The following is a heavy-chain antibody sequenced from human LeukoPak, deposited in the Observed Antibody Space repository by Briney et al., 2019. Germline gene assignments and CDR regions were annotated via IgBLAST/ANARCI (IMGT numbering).Heavy chain of an antibody. J-gene: IGHJ4*02. CDR1: GFTFSTYS. CDR3: ARDGYGGLDY. D-gene: IGHD4-23*01. Sequence: AGGSLRLSCAASGFTFSTYSMNWVRQAPGKGLEWVSSISSSSSYISYADSVKGRFTISRDNAKNPLYLQMTSLRAEDTAVYYCARDGYGGLDYWGQGTLVTVSS. V-gene: IGHV3-21*01. CDR2: ISSSSSYI.